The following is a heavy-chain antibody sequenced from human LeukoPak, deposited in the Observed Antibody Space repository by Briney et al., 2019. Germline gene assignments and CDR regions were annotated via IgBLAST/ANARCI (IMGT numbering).Heavy chain of an antibody. D-gene: IGHD3-10*01. Sequence: PGGSLRLSCAASGFTFSDYYMSWIRQAPGKGLEWVSYISSSGSTIYYADSVKGRFTISRDNSKNTLYLQMNSLRAEDTAGYYCAKDLGHGYYGSGTPSFADYWGQGTLVTVSS. CDR2: ISSSGSTI. CDR3: AKDLGHGYYGSGTPSFADY. V-gene: IGHV3-11*01. CDR1: GFTFSDYY. J-gene: IGHJ4*02.